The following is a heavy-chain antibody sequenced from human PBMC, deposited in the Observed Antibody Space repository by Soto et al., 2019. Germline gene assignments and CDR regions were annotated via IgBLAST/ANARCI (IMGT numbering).Heavy chain of an antibody. CDR2: INHSGST. CDR3: ARVPRDGSGSYAPNWFDP. CDR1: GGSFSGYY. Sequence: SETLSLTCAVYGGSFSGYYWSWIRQPPGKGLEWIGEINHSGSTNYNPSLKSRVTISVDTSRNQFSLKLSSVTAADTAVYYCARVPRDGSGSYAPNWFDPWGQGTLVTVSS. J-gene: IGHJ5*02. V-gene: IGHV4-34*01. D-gene: IGHD3-10*01.